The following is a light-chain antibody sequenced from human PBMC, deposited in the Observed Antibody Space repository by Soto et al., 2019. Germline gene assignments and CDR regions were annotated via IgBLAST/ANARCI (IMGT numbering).Light chain of an antibody. CDR1: SSDVGGYNY. J-gene: IGLJ2*01. CDR3: SSYAGSKTL. V-gene: IGLV2-8*01. CDR2: EVS. Sequence: QSALTQPHSASGSPGQSVTISCTGTSSDVGGYNYVSWYQQHPGKAPKLMIYEVSKRPSGVPDRFSGSKSGNTASLTVSGLQAEDEADYYCSSYAGSKTLFGGGTKVTVL.